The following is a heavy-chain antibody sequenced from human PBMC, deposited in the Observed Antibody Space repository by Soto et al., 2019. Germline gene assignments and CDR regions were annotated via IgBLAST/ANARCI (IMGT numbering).Heavy chain of an antibody. D-gene: IGHD3-9*01. CDR2: IGSRSSNK. CDR1: GFTFSTYS. V-gene: IGHV3-48*01. Sequence: PGGSLRLSCAASGFTFSTYSMNWVRQAPGKGPEWISDIGSRSSNKYYADSVKGRFTISRDNSKNTLYLQMNSLRAEDTAVYYCAKDGGLYYDILTGYYKDYGWDYYYYMDVWGKGTTVTVSS. J-gene: IGHJ6*03. CDR3: AKDGGLYYDILTGYYKDYGWDYYYYMDV.